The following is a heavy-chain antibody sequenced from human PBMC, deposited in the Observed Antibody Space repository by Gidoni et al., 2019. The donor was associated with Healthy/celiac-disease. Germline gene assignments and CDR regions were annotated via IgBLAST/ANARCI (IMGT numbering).Heavy chain of an antibody. D-gene: IGHD3-3*01. CDR3: AREYYDFWSGYSVYYYYYGMDV. Sequence: AYNGNTNYAQKLQGRVTMTTDTSTSTAYMELRSLRSDDTAVYYCAREYYDFWSGYSVYYYYYGMDVWGQGTTVTVSS. V-gene: IGHV1-18*01. CDR2: AYNGNT. J-gene: IGHJ6*02.